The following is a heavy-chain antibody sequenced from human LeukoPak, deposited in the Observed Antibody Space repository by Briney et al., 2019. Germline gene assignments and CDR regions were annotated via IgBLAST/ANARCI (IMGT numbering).Heavy chain of an antibody. Sequence: ASVKVSCKASGYTFTSYYMHWVRQAPGQGLEWMGIINPSGGSTSYAQKFQGGVTMTRDTSTSTVYMELSSLRSEDTAVYYCARDRRVYDFPYYYGVDVWGQGTTVTVSS. CDR2: INPSGGST. D-gene: IGHD5/OR15-5a*01. CDR3: ARDRRVYDFPYYYGVDV. V-gene: IGHV1-46*01. J-gene: IGHJ6*02. CDR1: GYTFTSYY.